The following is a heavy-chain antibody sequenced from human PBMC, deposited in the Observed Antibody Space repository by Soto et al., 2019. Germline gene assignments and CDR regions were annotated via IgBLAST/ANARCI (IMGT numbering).Heavy chain of an antibody. CDR3: ARDGYYYDSSGYAFDY. CDR1: GFTLSDYY. V-gene: IGHV3-11*01. D-gene: IGHD3-22*01. CDR2: ISSSGSTI. Sequence: GGSLRLSCAASGFTLSDYYMSWIRQAPGEGLEWVAYISSSGSTIYYADSVKGRFTISSDNAKNSLYLQMNSLRAEDTAVYYCARDGYYYDSSGYAFDYWGQGTLVTVLL. J-gene: IGHJ4*02.